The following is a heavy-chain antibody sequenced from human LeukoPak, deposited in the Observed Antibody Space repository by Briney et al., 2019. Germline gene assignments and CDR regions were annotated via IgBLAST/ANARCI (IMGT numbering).Heavy chain of an antibody. CDR2: ISSNGGTT. J-gene: IGHJ4*02. Sequence: GGSLRLSCSASGFTFSSYAMHWVHQAPGKGLEYVSTISSNGGTTYYADSVKGRFTISRDNSKNTLYLQMSSLRAEDTAVYYCVKGHDSSGYYLSYSDYWGQGDLVTVSS. V-gene: IGHV3-64D*09. CDR1: GFTFSSYA. CDR3: VKGHDSSGYYLSYSDY. D-gene: IGHD3-22*01.